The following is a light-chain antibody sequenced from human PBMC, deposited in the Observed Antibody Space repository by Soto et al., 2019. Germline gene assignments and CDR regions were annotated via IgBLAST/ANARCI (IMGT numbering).Light chain of an antibody. CDR1: TSNIGAGYD. CDR3: QSYDSSRSAAV. Sequence: QSALTQPTSVSGAPGQKVIISCTGSTSNIGAGYDVHWYQQLPGTAPKLLIYSNSNRPSGVPDRLSGSNSGTSASLAITGLQVEDESDYYCQSYDSSRSAAVFGGGTTLTVL. J-gene: IGLJ3*02. CDR2: SNS. V-gene: IGLV1-40*01.